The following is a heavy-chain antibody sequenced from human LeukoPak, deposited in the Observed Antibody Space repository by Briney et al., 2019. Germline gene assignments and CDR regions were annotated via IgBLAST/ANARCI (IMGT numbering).Heavy chain of an antibody. CDR3: ARGTKQSSGYYYYYGMDV. Sequence: SETLSLTCTVSGGSISSYYWSWTRQPPGKGLEWIGYIYYSGSTNYNPSLKSRVTISVDTSKNQFSLKLSSVTAADTAVYYCARGTKQSSGYYYYYGMDVWGQGTTVTVSS. V-gene: IGHV4-59*01. D-gene: IGHD3-22*01. CDR2: IYYSGST. CDR1: GGSISSYY. J-gene: IGHJ6*02.